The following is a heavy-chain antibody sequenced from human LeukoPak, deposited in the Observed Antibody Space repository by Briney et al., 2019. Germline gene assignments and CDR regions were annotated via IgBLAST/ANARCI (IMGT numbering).Heavy chain of an antibody. CDR3: ARDREHIVLLPGAKRKTWYFDY. D-gene: IGHD2-2*01. CDR2: VNHSGRT. CDR1: GGSFSDYW. Sequence: SETLSLTCAVYGGSFSDYWWTWIRQSPGKGLEWIGEVNHSGRTNYNPSLKSRVSISVDRSKKQFSLKLTSVTAADTAVYYCARDREHIVLLPGAKRKTWYFDYWGQGTLVTVSS. J-gene: IGHJ4*02. V-gene: IGHV4-34*01.